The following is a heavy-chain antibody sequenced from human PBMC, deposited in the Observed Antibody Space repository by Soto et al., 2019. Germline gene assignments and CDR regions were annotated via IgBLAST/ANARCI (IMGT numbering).Heavy chain of an antibody. Sequence: SQTNSLSNAISGDKVSNNDALWIWNRKSPSRGFEWMGRPFCMSQWYYDYAVSVKSRITINPNISKNQFSLKLNSVTPDDTAVYSCSREKTLNRGVISPLDTWGQGTLVTVSS. CDR3: SREKTLNRGVISPLDT. CDR2: PFCMSQWYY. CDR1: GDKVSNNDAL. D-gene: IGHD3-10*01. J-gene: IGHJ5*02. V-gene: IGHV6-1*01.